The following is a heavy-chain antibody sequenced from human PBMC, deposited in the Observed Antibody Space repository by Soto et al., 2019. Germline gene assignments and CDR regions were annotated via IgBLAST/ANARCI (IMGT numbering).Heavy chain of an antibody. CDR1: GFSFSSFD. D-gene: IGHD6-13*01. Sequence: EVQLVESGGGLVQPGGSLRLSCAASGFSFSSFDMHWVRQATGKGLECVSVIGTAGDTYYLGSVKGRFTISRENANNSFYLQMNSLRAEDTAVYYCARYSRLYGDYDYWGQGTLVTVSS. CDR2: IGTAGDT. V-gene: IGHV3-13*01. CDR3: ARYSRLYGDYDY. J-gene: IGHJ4*02.